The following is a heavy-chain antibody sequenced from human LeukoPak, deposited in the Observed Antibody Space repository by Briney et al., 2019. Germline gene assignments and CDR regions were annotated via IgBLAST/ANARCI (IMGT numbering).Heavy chain of an antibody. J-gene: IGHJ5*02. V-gene: IGHV4-34*01. CDR3: ARDPQSGYSSGWYVGWLDP. CDR1: GGSFSGYY. Sequence: PSETLSLTCAVYGGSFSGYYWSWIRQPPGKGLEWIGEINHSGSTNYNPSLKSRVTISVDTSKNQFSLKLSSVTAADTAVYYCARDPQSGYSSGWYVGWLDPWGQGTLVTVSS. CDR2: INHSGST. D-gene: IGHD6-19*01.